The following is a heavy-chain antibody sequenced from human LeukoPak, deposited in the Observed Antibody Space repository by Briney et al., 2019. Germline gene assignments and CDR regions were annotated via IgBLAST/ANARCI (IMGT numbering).Heavy chain of an antibody. CDR1: GFTLSSYA. V-gene: IGHV3-23*01. D-gene: IGHD2-2*01. CDR2: ISGSGGST. Sequence: GGSLRLSXAASGFTLSSYAMSWVRQAPGKGLEWVTAISGSGGSTYYADSVKGRFTISRDNSKNTLYLQMSSLRAEDTAVYYCASARDIVVVPAYFDYWGQGTLVTVSS. J-gene: IGHJ4*02. CDR3: ASARDIVVVPAYFDY.